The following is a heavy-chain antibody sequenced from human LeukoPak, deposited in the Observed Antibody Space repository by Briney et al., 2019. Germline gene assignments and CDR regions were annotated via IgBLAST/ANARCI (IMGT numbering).Heavy chain of an antibody. V-gene: IGHV3-7*01. CDR1: GFDFPSYW. CDR3: AREEVDPISFYYYYMDV. Sequence: TGGFLRLSCTASGFDFPSYWMSWVRQAPGKGLEWVANIKGDGSEEYYVDSVKGRFTISRDNAENSLFLQMNSLRVEDTAVYYCAREEVDPISFYYYYMDVWGKGTAVTAS. D-gene: IGHD1-26*01. CDR2: IKGDGSEE. J-gene: IGHJ6*03.